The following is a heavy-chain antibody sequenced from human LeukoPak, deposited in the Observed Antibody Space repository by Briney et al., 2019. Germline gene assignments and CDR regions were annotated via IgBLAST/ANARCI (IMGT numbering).Heavy chain of an antibody. J-gene: IGHJ4*02. CDR2: IKQDGSEK. CDR3: ARAGGWYYFDY. V-gene: IGHV3-7*01. Sequence: PGGSLRLSRAASGFTFSSYWMSWVRQAPGKGLEWVGNIKQDGSEKYYVDSMKGRLTISRDNAKNSLYLQMNSLRAEDTAVYYCARAGGWYYFDYWGQGTLVTVSS. D-gene: IGHD6-19*01. CDR1: GFTFSSYW.